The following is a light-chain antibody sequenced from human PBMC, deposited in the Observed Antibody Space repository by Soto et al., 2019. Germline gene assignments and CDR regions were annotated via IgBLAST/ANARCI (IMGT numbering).Light chain of an antibody. V-gene: IGLV2-18*02. CDR2: EVS. Sequence: QSALTQPPSVSGSPGQSVTISCTGTSSDVGSYNRVSWYQQPPGTAPKLLIYEVSNRPSGVPDRFSGSKSGNTASLTISWLQAEDEADYYCSSYTSTSTVFGGGTKLTVL. CDR1: SSDVGSYNR. CDR3: SSYTSTSTV. J-gene: IGLJ2*01.